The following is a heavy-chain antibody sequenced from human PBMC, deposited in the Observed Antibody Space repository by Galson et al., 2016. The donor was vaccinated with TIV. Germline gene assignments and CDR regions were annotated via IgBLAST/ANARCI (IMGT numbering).Heavy chain of an antibody. Sequence: SVKVSCKASGYTFTGYYVHWVRQAPGQGLEWMGIINPSGGSTTYAQRFQGRVTMTRDTSTRTVYMELSSLRSDDTAVYYCARGYGDGDYWGQGTLVTVPS. D-gene: IGHD4-17*01. CDR1: GYTFTGYY. CDR2: INPSGGST. CDR3: ARGYGDGDY. V-gene: IGHV1-46*01. J-gene: IGHJ4*02.